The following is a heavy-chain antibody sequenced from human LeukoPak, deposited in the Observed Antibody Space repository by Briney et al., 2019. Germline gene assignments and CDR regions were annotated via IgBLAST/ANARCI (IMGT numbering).Heavy chain of an antibody. V-gene: IGHV3-53*01. CDR1: GSTFSSYA. D-gene: IGHD2-21*02. CDR3: VRFPRRFDCGGDCYSAFDI. J-gene: IGHJ3*02. CDR2: IYSGGST. Sequence: GGSLRISCAASGSTFSSYAMSWVRQAPGKGLEWVSVIYSGGSTYNADSVRGRFTISRDNSRNTLYLQMNSLRVEDTAVYYCVRFPRRFDCGGDCYSAFDIWGQGTMVTVSS.